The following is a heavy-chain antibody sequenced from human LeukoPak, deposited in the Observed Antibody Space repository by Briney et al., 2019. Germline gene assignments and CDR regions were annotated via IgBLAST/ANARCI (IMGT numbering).Heavy chain of an antibody. CDR3: ARRKDTAMVAFDY. D-gene: IGHD5-18*01. CDR1: GGSISSSSYY. V-gene: IGHV4-39*01. CDR2: VYYSGST. J-gene: IGHJ4*02. Sequence: NSSETLSLTCTVSGGSISSSSYYWGWIRQPPGKGLEWIGSVYYSGSTYYNPSLKSRVTISVDTSKNQFSLKLSSVTAADTAVYYCARRKDTAMVAFDYWGQGTLVTVSS.